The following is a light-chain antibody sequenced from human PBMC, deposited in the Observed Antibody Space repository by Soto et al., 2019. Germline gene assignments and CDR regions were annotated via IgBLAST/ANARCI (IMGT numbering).Light chain of an antibody. J-gene: IGKJ2*01. CDR1: QTISSW. CDR2: KAS. Sequence: DIQMTQSPSTLSGSVGDRVTITCRASQTISSWLAWYQQKPGKAPKLLIYKASTLKSGVPSRFSGSGSGTDFTLTISRLEPEDFGVYYCQQFGSSIPHTFGQGTKLEIK. V-gene: IGKV1-5*03. CDR3: QQFGSSIPHT.